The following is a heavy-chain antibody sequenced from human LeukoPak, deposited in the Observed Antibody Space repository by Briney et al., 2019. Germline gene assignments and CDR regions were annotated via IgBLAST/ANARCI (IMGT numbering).Heavy chain of an antibody. CDR1: GGSISSSSYY. CDR2: IYYSGST. Sequence: SETLSLTCTVSGGSISSSSYYWGWIRQPPGKGLEWIGSIYYSGSTYYNPSLKSRVTISVDTSKNQFSLKLSSVTAVDTAVYYCARRGHDYGGNDYYGMDVWGQGTTVTVSS. D-gene: IGHD4-23*01. V-gene: IGHV4-39*01. J-gene: IGHJ6*02. CDR3: ARRGHDYGGNDYYGMDV.